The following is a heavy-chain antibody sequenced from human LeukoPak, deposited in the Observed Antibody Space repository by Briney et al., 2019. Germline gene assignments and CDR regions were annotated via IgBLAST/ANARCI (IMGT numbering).Heavy chain of an antibody. J-gene: IGHJ4*02. Sequence: GGSLRLSCAPSGFTFSSYWMSWVRQAPGKGLEWVANIKQDGSEKYYVDSVKGRFTISRDNAKNSLYLQMNSLRAEDTAVYYCARVQLITMVRGVIISPFDYWGQGTLVTVSS. D-gene: IGHD3-10*01. V-gene: IGHV3-7*04. CDR3: ARVQLITMVRGVIISPFDY. CDR1: GFTFSSYW. CDR2: IKQDGSEK.